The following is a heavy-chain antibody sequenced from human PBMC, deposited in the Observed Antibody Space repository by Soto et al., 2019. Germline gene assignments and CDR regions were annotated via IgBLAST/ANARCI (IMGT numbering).Heavy chain of an antibody. V-gene: IGHV4-31*03. J-gene: IGHJ2*01. CDR3: ARDAVAAAGPVRYFEL. D-gene: IGHD6-13*01. CDR2: IYYSGST. CDR1: GGSISSGGYY. Sequence: QVQLQESGPGLVKPSQTLSLTCTVSGGSISSGGYYWSWIRQHPGKGLEWIGYIYYSGSTYYNPSLKSRFTISLGTSKNQLSLKLSSVTAADTAVYYCARDAVAAAGPVRYFELWGRGTLVTVSS.